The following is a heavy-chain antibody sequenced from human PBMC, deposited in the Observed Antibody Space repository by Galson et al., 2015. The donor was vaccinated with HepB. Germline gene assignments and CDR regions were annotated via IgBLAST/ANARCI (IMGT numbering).Heavy chain of an antibody. V-gene: IGHV4-30-2*01. CDR3: ARRSAMIVAGFDP. CDR2: IYHSGST. D-gene: IGHD3-22*01. J-gene: IGHJ5*02. CDR1: GGSISSGGYS. Sequence: TLSLTCAVSGGSISSGGYSWSWIRQPPGKGLEWIGYIYHSGSTYYNPSLKSRVTISVDRSKNQFSLKLSSVTAADTAVYYCARRSAMIVAGFDPWGQGTLVTVSS.